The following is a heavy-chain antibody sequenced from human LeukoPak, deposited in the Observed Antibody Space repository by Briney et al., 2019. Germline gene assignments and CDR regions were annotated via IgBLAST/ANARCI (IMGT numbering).Heavy chain of an antibody. Sequence: PGGSLRLSCAASGFIFSNYYMHWVRQAPGQGLEWVAVVWFDGSIEFYADSVKGRFTISRDNSKNTVYLQMNSLRVEDTAVYYCVRSLTAIGDEFWGQGALVTVSS. CDR3: VRSLTAIGDEF. CDR2: VWFDGSIE. CDR1: GFIFSNYY. V-gene: IGHV3-33*01. J-gene: IGHJ4*02. D-gene: IGHD3-10*01.